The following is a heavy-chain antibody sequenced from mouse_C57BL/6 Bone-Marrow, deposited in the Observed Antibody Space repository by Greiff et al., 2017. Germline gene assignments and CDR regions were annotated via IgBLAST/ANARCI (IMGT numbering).Heavy chain of an antibody. CDR3: ARGYYGSFDY. Sequence: EVQRVESEGGLVQPGSSMKLSCTASGFTFSDYYMAWVRQVPEKGLEWVANINYDGSSTYYLDSLKSRFIISRDNAKNILYLQMSSLKAEDTATYYCARGYYGSFDYWGQGTTLTVSS. V-gene: IGHV5-16*01. D-gene: IGHD2-1*01. CDR2: INYDGSST. CDR1: GFTFSDYY. J-gene: IGHJ2*01.